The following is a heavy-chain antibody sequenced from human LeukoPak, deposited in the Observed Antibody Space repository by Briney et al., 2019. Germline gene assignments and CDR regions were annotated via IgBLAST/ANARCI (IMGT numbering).Heavy chain of an antibody. CDR3: ARDLERDCSGGSCYSRVYFDY. J-gene: IGHJ4*02. CDR1: GYTFTSYY. D-gene: IGHD2-15*01. CDR2: INPSGGST. Sequence: ASVKVSCKASGYTFTSYYMHWVRQAPGQGLEWMGIINPSGGSTSYAQKFQGRVTMTRDMSTSTVYMELSSLRSEDTAVYYCARDLERDCSGGSCYSRVYFDYWGQGTLVTVSS. V-gene: IGHV1-46*01.